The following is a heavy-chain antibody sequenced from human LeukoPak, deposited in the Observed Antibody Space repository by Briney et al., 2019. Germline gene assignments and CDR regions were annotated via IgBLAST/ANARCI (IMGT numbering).Heavy chain of an antibody. Sequence: PSETLSLTCTVSGGSLSSSSYYWGWIRQPPGKGLEWVGGIYYSGSTYYNPSLKSRVTISVDTSKNQFSLKLSSVTAADTAVYYCASEYGTITMVRGVINYWGQGTLVTVSS. CDR1: GGSLSSSSYY. V-gene: IGHV4-39*01. CDR2: IYYSGST. J-gene: IGHJ4*02. CDR3: ASEYGTITMVRGVINY. D-gene: IGHD3-10*01.